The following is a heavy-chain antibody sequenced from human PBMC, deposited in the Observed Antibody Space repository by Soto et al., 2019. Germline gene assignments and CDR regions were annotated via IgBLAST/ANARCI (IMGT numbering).Heavy chain of an antibody. V-gene: IGHV4-31*03. Sequence: QVQLQESGPGLVKPSQTLSLTCTVSGGSISSGGYYWSWIRQHPGKGLEWIGYIYYSGSTYYNPFLKSRXXLXVXXSKTQFSLKLSSVTAADTAVYYCARLLVPAATFDYWGQGTLVTVSS. J-gene: IGHJ4*02. CDR2: IYYSGST. CDR3: ARLLVPAATFDY. D-gene: IGHD2-2*01. CDR1: GGSISSGGYY.